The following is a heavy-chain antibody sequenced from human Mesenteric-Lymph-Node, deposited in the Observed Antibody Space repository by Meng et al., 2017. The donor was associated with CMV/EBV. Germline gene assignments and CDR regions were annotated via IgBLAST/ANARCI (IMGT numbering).Heavy chain of an antibody. J-gene: IGHJ1*01. CDR1: GITFTTSW. CDR2: IKYDGSEE. CDR3: ASGLPAAIIQH. V-gene: IGHV3-7*01. D-gene: IGHD2-2*01. Sequence: GESLKISCAVSGITFTTSWMNWVRQAPGKGLEWVANIKYDGSEEYYVDSVRGRFTISRDNDKKLLYLQMNSLRAEDTAVYYCASGLPAAIIQHWGQGTLVTVSS.